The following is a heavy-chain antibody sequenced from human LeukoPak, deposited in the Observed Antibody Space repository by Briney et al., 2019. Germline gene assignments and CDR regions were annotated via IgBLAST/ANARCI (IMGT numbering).Heavy chain of an antibody. CDR2: IYSGGST. J-gene: IGHJ1*01. V-gene: IGHV3-53*01. D-gene: IGHD2-2*01. Sequence: PGGSLRLSCAASGFTFSNHGMSWVRQAPGKGLEWVSVIYSGGSTYYADSVKGRFTISRDNSKNTLYLQMNSLRAEDTAVYYCARAGRFVVVPADLYFQHWGQGTLVTVSS. CDR1: GFTFSNHG. CDR3: ARAGRFVVVPADLYFQH.